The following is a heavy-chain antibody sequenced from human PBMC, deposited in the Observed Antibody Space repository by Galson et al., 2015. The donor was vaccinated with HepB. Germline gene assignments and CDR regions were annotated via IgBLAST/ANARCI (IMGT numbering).Heavy chain of an antibody. CDR3: AKELHHTRAREQQFFLFGMDV. CDR1: GFTFSSYG. V-gene: IGHV3-30*18. Sequence: SLRLSCAASGFTFSSYGMHWVRQAPGKGLEWVAIVSYDGSVQYFGNSVKGRFTISRDNSKNTLYLQMNGLRLEDTAVYYCAKELHHTRAREQQFFLFGMDVWGQGTTVTVSS. D-gene: IGHD1/OR15-1a*01. CDR2: VSYDGSVQ. J-gene: IGHJ6*02.